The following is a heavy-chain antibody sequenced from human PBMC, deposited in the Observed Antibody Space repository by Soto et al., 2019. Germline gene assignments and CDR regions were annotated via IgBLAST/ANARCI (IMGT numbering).Heavy chain of an antibody. CDR1: GGSISSSSYY. CDR3: ARWTTGGNYDFWSGYSRFLHTYYYYGMDV. CDR2: IYYSGST. J-gene: IGHJ6*02. D-gene: IGHD3-3*01. V-gene: IGHV4-39*01. Sequence: SETLSLTCTVSGGSISSSSYYWGWIRQPPGKGLEWIGSIYYSGSTYYNPSLKSRVTISVNTSKNQFSLKLSSVTAADTAVYYCARWTTGGNYDFWSGYSRFLHTYYYYGMDVWGQGTTVTVSS.